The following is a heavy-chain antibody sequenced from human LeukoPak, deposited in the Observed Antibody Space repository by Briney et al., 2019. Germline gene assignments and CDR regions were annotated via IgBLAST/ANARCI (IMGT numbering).Heavy chain of an antibody. D-gene: IGHD5-24*01. J-gene: IGHJ4*02. V-gene: IGHV4-30-4*01. CDR1: GGSIRSGDYY. Sequence: SETLSLTCTVSGGSIRSGDYYWSWIRQPPGKGLEWIGYSYYSGSTYYNPSLKSRVTISVDMSKNQFSLRLSSVTAADTAVYYCARVHRDGYTYLYHYFDCWGQGTLVTVSA. CDR3: ARVHRDGYTYLYHYFDC. CDR2: SYYSGST.